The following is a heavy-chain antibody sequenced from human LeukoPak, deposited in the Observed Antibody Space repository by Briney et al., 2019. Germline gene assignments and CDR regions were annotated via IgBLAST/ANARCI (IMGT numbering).Heavy chain of an antibody. V-gene: IGHV3-21*01. D-gene: IGHD6-19*01. CDR3: ARGSSGCLD. CDR1: GFTFSSYS. J-gene: IGHJ4*02. Sequence: GGSLRLSCAASGFTFSSYSMNWVRQAPGKGLEWVSSIRSSSSYIYYADSVKGRFTISRDNAKNSLYLHMNSLRAEDTAVYYCARGSSGCLDWGQGTLVTVSS. CDR2: IRSSSSYI.